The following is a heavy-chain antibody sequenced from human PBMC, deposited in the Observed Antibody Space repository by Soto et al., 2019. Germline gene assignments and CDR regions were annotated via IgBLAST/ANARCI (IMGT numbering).Heavy chain of an antibody. V-gene: IGHV4-59*01. D-gene: IGHD5-12*01. CDR3: ARVGGDGYDFDY. J-gene: IGHJ4*02. CDR1: GGSISSYY. CDR2: IYYSGST. Sequence: SETLSLTCTVSGGSISSYYWSWIRQPPGKGLEWIGYIYYSGSTNYNPSLKSRVTISVDTSKNQFSLKLSSVTAADTAVYYCARVGGDGYDFDYWGQGTLVTSPQ.